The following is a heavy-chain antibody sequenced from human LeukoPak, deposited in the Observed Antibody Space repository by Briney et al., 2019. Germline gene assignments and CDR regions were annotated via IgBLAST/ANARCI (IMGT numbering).Heavy chain of an antibody. Sequence: PGGSLRLSCSASGFTFSDYYMSWVRQAPGKGLEWVATIKPDGSAQYYVDSVKGRFTISRDNAKNSLFLQINSLRAEDTAVYYCANGGTYSSGPWGQGTLVTVSS. J-gene: IGHJ5*02. V-gene: IGHV3-7*01. CDR1: GFTFSDYY. CDR2: IKPDGSAQ. CDR3: ANGGTYSSGP. D-gene: IGHD3-22*01.